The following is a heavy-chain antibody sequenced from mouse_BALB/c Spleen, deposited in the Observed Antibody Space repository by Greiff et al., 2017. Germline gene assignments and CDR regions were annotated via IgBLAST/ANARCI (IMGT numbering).Heavy chain of an antibody. D-gene: IGHD1-1*01. Sequence: EVQLVESGGDLVKPGGSLKLSCAASGFTFSSYGMSWVRQTPDKRLEWVATISSGGSYTYYPDSVKGRFTISRDNAKNTLYLQMSSLKSEDTAMYYCARHEACYYGSSYWYFDVWGAGTTVTVSS. CDR3: ARHEACYYGSSYWYFDV. CDR1: GFTFSSYG. J-gene: IGHJ1*01. V-gene: IGHV5-6*01. CDR2: ISSGGSYT.